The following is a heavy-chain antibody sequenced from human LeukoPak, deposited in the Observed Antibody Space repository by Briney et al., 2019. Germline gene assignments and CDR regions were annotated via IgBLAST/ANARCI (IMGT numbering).Heavy chain of an antibody. CDR3: ARGGLDLYYFDY. V-gene: IGHV4-59*01. Sequence: PSETLSLTCTVSGGSISSYYWSWIRQPPGKGLEWIGYIYYSGSTNYNPSLKSRVTISVDTSKNQFSLKLSSVTAADTAVYYCARGGLDLYYFDYWGQGTLVTVSS. CDR1: GGSISSYY. CDR2: IYYSGST. J-gene: IGHJ4*02.